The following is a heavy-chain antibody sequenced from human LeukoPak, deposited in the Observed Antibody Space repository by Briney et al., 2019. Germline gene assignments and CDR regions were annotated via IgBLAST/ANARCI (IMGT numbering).Heavy chain of an antibody. V-gene: IGHV1-2*06. CDR2: INPNSGGT. CDR3: ARDYSMDWFDA. Sequence: GASVKVSCKASGYTFIAYYMHWVRQAPGQGLEWMGRINPNSGGTNYALNFQGRVTMTRDTSISTAYMEVRTLRSDDTAVYYCARDYSMDWFDAWGQGTLVTVSS. CDR1: GYTFIAYY. J-gene: IGHJ5*02. D-gene: IGHD2/OR15-2a*01.